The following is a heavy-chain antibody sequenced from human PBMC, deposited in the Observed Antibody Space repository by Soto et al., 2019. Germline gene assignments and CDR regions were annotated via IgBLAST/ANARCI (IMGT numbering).Heavy chain of an antibody. CDR2: IAISGDT. V-gene: IGHV3-13*01. D-gene: IGHD6-19*01. J-gene: IGHJ4*02. CDR1: GFTFSSYD. CDR3: AREQDSYSSGWQEFDY. Sequence: GGSLRLSCAASGFTFSSYDMHWVRQAPGKGLEWVSAIAISGDTFYSGSVKGRFTISRDNAKNSLYLQMNSLRAEDTAVYYCAREQDSYSSGWQEFDYWGQGTLVTVSS.